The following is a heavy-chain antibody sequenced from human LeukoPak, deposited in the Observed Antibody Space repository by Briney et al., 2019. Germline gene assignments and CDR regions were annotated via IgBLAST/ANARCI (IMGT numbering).Heavy chain of an antibody. D-gene: IGHD3-22*01. Sequence: ASVKVSCKASGYTFTGYYMHWVRQALGQGLEWMGWINPNSGGTNYAQKFQGRVTMTRDTSISTAYMELSRLRSDDTAVYYCARARGYYDSSGYPYYFDYWGQGTLVTVSS. CDR1: GYTFTGYY. CDR3: ARARGYYDSSGYPYYFDY. J-gene: IGHJ4*02. CDR2: INPNSGGT. V-gene: IGHV1-2*02.